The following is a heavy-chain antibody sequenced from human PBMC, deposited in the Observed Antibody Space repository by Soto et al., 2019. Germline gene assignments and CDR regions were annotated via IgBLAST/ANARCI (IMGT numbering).Heavy chain of an antibody. CDR2: IYYRGST. J-gene: IGHJ4*02. V-gene: IGHV4-59*01. D-gene: IGHD6-6*01. CDR1: GGSINDFY. Sequence: QVQLQESGPCLVKASETLSLTCTVSGGSINDFYWSWIRQPPGEGLEWIGYIYYRGSTDYNPSLKGRVTISVDTSKNQFSLKLRSVTAADTAVYYCARVGGVAARTFDYWGQGTLVTVSS. CDR3: ARVGGVAARTFDY.